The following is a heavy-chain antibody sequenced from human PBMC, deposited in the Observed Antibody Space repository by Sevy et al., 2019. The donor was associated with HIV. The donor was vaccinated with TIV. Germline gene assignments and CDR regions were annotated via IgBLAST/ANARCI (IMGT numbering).Heavy chain of an antibody. CDR3: AKDKGYCTNGVCYTSYYYYGMDV. Sequence: GGSLRLSCAASGFTFDDYAMHWVRQAPGKGLEWVSGISWNSGSIGYADSVKGRFTISRDNAKNSLYLQMNSLRAEDTSLYYCAKDKGYCTNGVCYTSYYYYGMDVWGQGTTVTVSS. CDR1: GFTFDDYA. V-gene: IGHV3-9*01. CDR2: ISWNSGSI. D-gene: IGHD2-8*01. J-gene: IGHJ6*02.